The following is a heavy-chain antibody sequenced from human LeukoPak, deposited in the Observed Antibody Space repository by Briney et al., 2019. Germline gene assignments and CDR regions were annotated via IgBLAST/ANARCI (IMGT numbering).Heavy chain of an antibody. J-gene: IGHJ4*02. CDR1: GGSVSSGNSY. CDR2: IYYTGNT. D-gene: IGHD5-18*01. Sequence: SETLSLTCTVSGGSVSSGNSYWSWIRQPPGKGLEWIGYIYYTGNTNYNPSLKSRVTISIDTSKNQFSLKLSSVTAADTAVYYCARVLDTAMGIGSVYFDYWGQGTLVTVSS. V-gene: IGHV4-61*01. CDR3: ARVLDTAMGIGSVYFDY.